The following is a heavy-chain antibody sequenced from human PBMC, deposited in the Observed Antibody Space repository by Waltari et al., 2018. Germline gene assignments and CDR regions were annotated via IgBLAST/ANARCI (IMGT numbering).Heavy chain of an antibody. D-gene: IGHD4-17*01. Sequence: EVQLLESGGGLVQPGGSLRLSCAASGFTFSSYAMSWVRQAPGKGLEWVSVIYRGGSTYYADSVKGRFTISRDNSKTTLYLQMNSLRAEDTAVYYCAKVPYGDYVSWGQGTLVTVSS. CDR2: IYRGGST. CDR3: AKVPYGDYVS. J-gene: IGHJ4*02. CDR1: GFTFSSYA. V-gene: IGHV3-23*03.